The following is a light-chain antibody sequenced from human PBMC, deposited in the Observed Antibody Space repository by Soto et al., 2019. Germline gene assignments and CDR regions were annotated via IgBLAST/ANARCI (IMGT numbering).Light chain of an antibody. J-gene: IGLJ1*01. Sequence: QSALTQPASVSGSPGQSITISCTGTSSDVGAYNYVSWYRQHPGKAPNLMIYDVGYRPSGISNRFSGSKSGNTASLTISGVQAEDEADYYCSSQTSSSTDVFGSGTKLTVL. CDR2: DVG. V-gene: IGLV2-14*01. CDR1: SSDVGAYNY. CDR3: SSQTSSSTDV.